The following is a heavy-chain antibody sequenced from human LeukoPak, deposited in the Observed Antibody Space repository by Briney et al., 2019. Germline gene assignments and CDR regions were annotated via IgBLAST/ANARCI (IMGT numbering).Heavy chain of an antibody. Sequence: GGSLRLSCGGSGFTFSNYEMTWVRQAPGKGLEWVSYISSSGSPIYYAESVKGRCTFSRDNARNSMYLQMNNLRAEDTAVYYCVRRDVFDTSGYFYYWGQGTHVTVSS. V-gene: IGHV3-48*03. D-gene: IGHD3-3*01. CDR3: VRRDVFDTSGYFYY. CDR1: GFTFSNYE. J-gene: IGHJ4*02. CDR2: ISSSGSPI.